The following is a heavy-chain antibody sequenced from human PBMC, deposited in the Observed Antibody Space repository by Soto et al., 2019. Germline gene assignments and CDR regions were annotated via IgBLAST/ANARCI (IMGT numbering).Heavy chain of an antibody. CDR3: AKDGTGPNWFDP. V-gene: IGHV3-23*01. J-gene: IGHJ5*02. D-gene: IGHD1-26*01. Sequence: GGSLRLSCAASGFTYSSYAMSWVRQAPGKGLEWVSAISGSGGSTYYADSVKGRFTISRDNSKNTLYLQMNSLRAEDTAVYYCAKDGTGPNWFDPWGQATLVTVSS. CDR2: ISGSGGST. CDR1: GFTYSSYA.